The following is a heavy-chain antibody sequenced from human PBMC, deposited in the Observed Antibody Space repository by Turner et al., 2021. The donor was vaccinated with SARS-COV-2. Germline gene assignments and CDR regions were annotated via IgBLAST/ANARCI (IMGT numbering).Heavy chain of an antibody. V-gene: IGHV3-30*18. CDR2: ISYDGSNK. Sequence: QVQLVESGGGVVQPGRSLRLPCAASGFTFSSYGMHWVRQAPGKWLEWVSVISYDGSNKYYADSVKGRFTISRDNSKNTLYLQMNSLRAEDTAVYYCAKDDKYDFWTGYYMYWGQGTLVTVSS. J-gene: IGHJ4*02. CDR3: AKDDKYDFWTGYYMY. D-gene: IGHD3-3*01. CDR1: GFTFSSYG.